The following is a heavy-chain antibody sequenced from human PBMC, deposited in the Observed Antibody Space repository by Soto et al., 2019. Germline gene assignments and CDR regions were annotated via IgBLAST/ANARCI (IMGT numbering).Heavy chain of an antibody. V-gene: IGHV1-69*01. J-gene: IGHJ2*01. CDR2: FPPKFGTA. CDR1: GVSFTDHG. Sequence: QVQLVQSGAEVKKPGSSVKVSCRASGVSFTDHGISWLRQAPGQGLEWIGGFPPKFGTANYAQKFQGRVSINADESKTTASVTLSSLRPEDTAVYFCAIGVVSGLEHCYFDLWGRGTLITVSS. CDR3: AIGVVSGLEHCYFDL. D-gene: IGHD6-19*01.